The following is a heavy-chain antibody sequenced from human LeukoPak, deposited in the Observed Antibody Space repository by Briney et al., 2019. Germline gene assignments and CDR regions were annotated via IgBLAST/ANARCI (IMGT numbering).Heavy chain of an antibody. Sequence: GGSLRLSCAASGFTFSSYSMNWVRQAPGKGLEWVSSISSSSSYIYYADSVKGRFTISRDNSKNTLYLQMNSLRAEDTAVYYCAGTYYYDKGAFNIWGQGTMVTVSS. CDR2: ISSSSSYI. D-gene: IGHD3-22*01. V-gene: IGHV3-21*04. CDR1: GFTFSSYS. CDR3: AGTYYYDKGAFNI. J-gene: IGHJ3*02.